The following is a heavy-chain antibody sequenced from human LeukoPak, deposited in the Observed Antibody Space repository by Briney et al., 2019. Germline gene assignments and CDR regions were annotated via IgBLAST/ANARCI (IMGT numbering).Heavy chain of an antibody. V-gene: IGHV3-7*01. CDR3: SWSGEAD. D-gene: IGHD3-3*01. Sequence: GGSLRLSCAASGFTFNSYWMIWVRQAPGKGLEWVANIRRDGSEKYYVDSVKGRYTISSDNAKNSEYLQMNSLRPEDTAVYYCSWSGEADWGQGILVTVSS. CDR2: IRRDGSEK. J-gene: IGHJ4*02. CDR1: GFTFNSYW.